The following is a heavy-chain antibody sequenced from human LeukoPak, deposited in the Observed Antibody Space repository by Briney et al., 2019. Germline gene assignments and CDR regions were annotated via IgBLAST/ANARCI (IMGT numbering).Heavy chain of an antibody. J-gene: IGHJ4*02. CDR3: ATLPRGHLFDS. CDR2: FVPEDGET. D-gene: IGHD3-10*01. Sequence: ASVKVSCKLSGDTLTELSMHWVRQSPGKGREWMGVFVPEDGETIYAQKFQGRVTMTEDTSTDTAYMELSSLRSDDTAVYFCATLPRGHLFDSWGQGTLVTVSS. V-gene: IGHV1-24*01. CDR1: GDTLTELS.